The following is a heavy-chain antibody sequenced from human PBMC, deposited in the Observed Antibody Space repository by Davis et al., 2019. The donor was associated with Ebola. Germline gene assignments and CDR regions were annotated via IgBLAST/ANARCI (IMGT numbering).Heavy chain of an antibody. V-gene: IGHV4-59*08. CDR3: ARTQWASRGTIFGVAISWFDP. Sequence: PSETLSLTCTVSGGSISSYYWSWIRQPPGKGLEWIGYIYYSGSTNYNPSLKSRVTISVDTSKNQFSLKLSSVTAADTAVYYCARTQWASRGTIFGVAISWFDPWGQGTLVTVSS. CDR1: GGSISSYY. J-gene: IGHJ5*02. CDR2: IYYSGST. D-gene: IGHD3-3*01.